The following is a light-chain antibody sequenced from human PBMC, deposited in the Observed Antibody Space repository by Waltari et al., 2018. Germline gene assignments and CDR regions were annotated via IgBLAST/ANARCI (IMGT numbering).Light chain of an antibody. V-gene: IGLV1-40*01. CDR1: SSNIGAGFD. CDR2: GNN. CDR3: QSYDSRLSVVV. Sequence: QSVLTQPPSLSGAPGQRVTMSCTGSSSNIGAGFDVNWYQHLPGTAPKLPIFGNNNRPSGVPDRFSASKSGASASLAITGLQSEDEAVYYCQSYDSRLSVVVFGGGTKLTVL. J-gene: IGLJ2*01.